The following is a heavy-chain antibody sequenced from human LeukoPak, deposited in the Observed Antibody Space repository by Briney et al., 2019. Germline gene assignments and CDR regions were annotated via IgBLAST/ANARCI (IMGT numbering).Heavy chain of an antibody. D-gene: IGHD5-12*01. CDR1: GFTFDDYA. CDR3: AKGYSGYDEGEIDY. Sequence: GGSLRLSCAASGFTFDDYAMHWVRQAPGKGLEWASGISWNSGSIGYADSVKGRFTISRDNAKNSLYLQMNSLRAEDTALYYCAKGYSGYDEGEIDYWGQGTLVTVSS. V-gene: IGHV3-9*01. J-gene: IGHJ4*02. CDR2: ISWNSGSI.